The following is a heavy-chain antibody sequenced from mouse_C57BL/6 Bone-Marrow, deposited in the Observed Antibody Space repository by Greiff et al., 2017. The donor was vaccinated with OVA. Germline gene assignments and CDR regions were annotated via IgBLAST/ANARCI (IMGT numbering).Heavy chain of an antibody. CDR1: GFNIKDDY. J-gene: IGHJ4*01. Sequence: VQLQQSGAELVRPGASVKLSCTASGFNIKDDYMHWVKQRPEQGLEWIGWIDPENGDTEYASKFQGKATITADTSSNTAYLQLSSLTSEDTAVYYGTTGYGSSPSYAMDYWGQGTSVTVSS. CDR2: IDPENGDT. V-gene: IGHV14-4*01. D-gene: IGHD1-1*01. CDR3: TTGYGSSPSYAMDY.